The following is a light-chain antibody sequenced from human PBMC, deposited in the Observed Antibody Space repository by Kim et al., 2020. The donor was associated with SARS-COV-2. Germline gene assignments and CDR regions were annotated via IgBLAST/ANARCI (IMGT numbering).Light chain of an antibody. V-gene: IGKV4-1*01. CDR2: WAS. CDR1: QSLLYSSDNKNY. CDR3: QQYYSTPLT. J-gene: IGKJ4*01. Sequence: DIVMTQSPDSLPVSLGERATVNCKSSQSLLYSSDNKNYLAWYQQKPGQPPKLLIYWASTRESGVPDRFSGSGSGTDFTLTISSLQAEDVALYYCQQYYSTPLTFGGGTKVDIK.